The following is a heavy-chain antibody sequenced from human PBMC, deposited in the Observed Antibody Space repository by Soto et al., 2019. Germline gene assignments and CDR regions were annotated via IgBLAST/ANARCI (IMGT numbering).Heavy chain of an antibody. Sequence: QVQLVQSGAEVKKPGASVKVSCKASGYTFTSYGISWVRQAPGQGLEWMGWISAYNGNTNYAQKLQGRVTMTTDTSTSTASMELRSLRSDDTAVYYCARERSLRYFDWFPRGYYYYGMDVWGQGTTFTVSS. CDR1: GYTFTSYG. CDR2: ISAYNGNT. J-gene: IGHJ6*02. CDR3: ARERSLRYFDWFPRGYYYYGMDV. V-gene: IGHV1-18*04. D-gene: IGHD3-9*01.